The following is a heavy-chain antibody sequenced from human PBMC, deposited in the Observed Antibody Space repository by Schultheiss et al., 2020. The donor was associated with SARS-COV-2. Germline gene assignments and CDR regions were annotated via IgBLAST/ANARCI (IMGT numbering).Heavy chain of an antibody. CDR3: AKDPREGSLSH. Sequence: GGSLRLSCAASGFTFDDYAMHWVRQAPGKGLEWVSGISWNSGSIGYADSVKGRFTISRDNAKNSLYLQMNSLRAEDTAVYYCAKDPREGSLSHWGQGTLVTVSS. J-gene: IGHJ4*02. V-gene: IGHV3-9*01. CDR2: ISWNSGSI. CDR1: GFTFDDYA.